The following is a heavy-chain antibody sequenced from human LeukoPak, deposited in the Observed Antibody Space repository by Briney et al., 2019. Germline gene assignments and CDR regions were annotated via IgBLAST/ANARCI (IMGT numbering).Heavy chain of an antibody. J-gene: IGHJ6*03. CDR2: IIPIFGTA. Sequence: ASVKVSCKASGGTFSSYAISWVRQAPGRGLEWMGGIIPIFGTANYAQKFQGRVTITTDESTSTAYMELSSLRSEDTAMYYCARGNGAVARNYYYYYYMDVWGKGTTVTVSS. D-gene: IGHD6-19*01. CDR1: GGTFSSYA. CDR3: ARGNGAVARNYYYYYYMDV. V-gene: IGHV1-69*05.